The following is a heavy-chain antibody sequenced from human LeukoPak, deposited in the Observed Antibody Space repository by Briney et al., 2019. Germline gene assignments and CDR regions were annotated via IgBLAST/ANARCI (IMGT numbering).Heavy chain of an antibody. CDR1: GFAFTTYW. V-gene: IGHV3-7*01. Sequence: GGSLRLSCSASGFAFTTYWMTWVRQAPGKGLEWVANINLDGSEVHYVDSLKDRFTISRDNARNSLYLQMNSLRAEDTAVYYCASGRHDFVHWGHGTLVTVSS. J-gene: IGHJ4*01. CDR3: ASGRHDFVH. CDR2: INLDGSEV. D-gene: IGHD3-16*01.